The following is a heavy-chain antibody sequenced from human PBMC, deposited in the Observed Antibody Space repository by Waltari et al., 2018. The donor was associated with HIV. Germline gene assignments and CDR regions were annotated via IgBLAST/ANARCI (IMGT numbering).Heavy chain of an antibody. CDR1: GGSSSRYA. CDR3: ARDRGDDMLTATPFGWFDP. Sequence: QVQLVQSGAEVKKPGSSMKVSCRASGGSSSRYAITWVRQVPGQGLVWGGRINPRFGTANYALKFQGRVTMTADESTSTAYMALSSLRFEDTAMYYCARDRGDDMLTATPFGWFDPWGQGTLVTVSS. CDR2: INPRFGTA. J-gene: IGHJ5*02. V-gene: IGHV1-69*18. D-gene: IGHD3-9*01.